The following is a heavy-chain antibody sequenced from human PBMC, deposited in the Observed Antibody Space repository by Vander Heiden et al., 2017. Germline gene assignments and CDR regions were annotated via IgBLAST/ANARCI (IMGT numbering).Heavy chain of an antibody. V-gene: IGHV3-30-3*01. D-gene: IGHD3-22*01. Sequence: QVQLVESGGGVVQPGRSLRLSCAASGFTFSSYAMHWVRQAPGKGLEWVAVISYDGSNKYYADSVKGRFTISRDNSKNTLYLQMNSLRAEDTAVYYCARDLLYYDSSGYCDYWGQGTLVTVSS. CDR1: GFTFSSYA. CDR3: ARDLLYYDSSGYCDY. J-gene: IGHJ4*02. CDR2: ISYDGSNK.